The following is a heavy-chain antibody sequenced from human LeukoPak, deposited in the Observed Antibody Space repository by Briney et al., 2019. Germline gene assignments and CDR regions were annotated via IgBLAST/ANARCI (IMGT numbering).Heavy chain of an antibody. V-gene: IGHV3-48*03. CDR1: GFTFSSYE. CDR3: AREIVSAVAGNFDY. J-gene: IGHJ4*02. CDR2: ISSSGSTR. Sequence: GGSLRLSCAASGFTFSSYEMNWVRQAPGKGLEWVSYISSSGSTRTYADSVKGRFTISRDNAKNSLYLEMNSQRAEDTAVYYCAREIVSAVAGNFDYWGQGTLVTVSS. D-gene: IGHD6-13*01.